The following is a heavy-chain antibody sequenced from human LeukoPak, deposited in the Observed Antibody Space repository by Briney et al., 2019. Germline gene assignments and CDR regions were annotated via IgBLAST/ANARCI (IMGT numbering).Heavy chain of an antibody. CDR2: MNPNSGNT. J-gene: IGHJ4*02. Sequence: ASVKVSCKASGYTFTSYDINWVRQATGQGLEWMGWMNPNSGNTGYAQKLQGRVTMTTDTSTGTAYMELRSLRSDDTAVYYCASTLGYWGQGTLVTVSS. V-gene: IGHV1-8*01. D-gene: IGHD2-15*01. CDR1: GYTFTSYD. CDR3: ASTLGY.